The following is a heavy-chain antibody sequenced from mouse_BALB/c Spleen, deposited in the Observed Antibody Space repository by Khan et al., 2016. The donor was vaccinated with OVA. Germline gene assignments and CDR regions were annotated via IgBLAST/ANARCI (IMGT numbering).Heavy chain of an antibody. J-gene: IGHJ3*01. CDR3: ARGNYYGSTSWFGY. V-gene: IGHV1-9*01. CDR1: GYTFSSYW. Sequence: QIQLVQSGAELMKPGASVKISCKATGYTFSSYWIEWVKQRPGHGLEWIGEILPGSNSTNYNERFKGKATITAAKSSNTAYMQLSSLTSEDSAIYYCARGNYYGSTSWFGYWGQGTLVTVSA. CDR2: ILPGSNST. D-gene: IGHD1-1*01.